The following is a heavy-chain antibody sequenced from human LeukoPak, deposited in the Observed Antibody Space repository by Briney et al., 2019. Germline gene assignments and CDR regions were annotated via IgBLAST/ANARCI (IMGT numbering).Heavy chain of an antibody. CDR3: AKDLDYYGSGSAFDY. CDR1: GFTFSSYW. CDR2: IRYDGGNK. J-gene: IGHJ4*02. Sequence: PGGSLRLSCAASGFTFSSYWMSWVRQAPGKGLEWVAFIRYDGGNKYYADSVKGRFTISRDNSKNTLYLQMNSLRAEDTAVYYCAKDLDYYGSGSAFDYWGQGTLVTVSS. V-gene: IGHV3-30*02. D-gene: IGHD3-10*01.